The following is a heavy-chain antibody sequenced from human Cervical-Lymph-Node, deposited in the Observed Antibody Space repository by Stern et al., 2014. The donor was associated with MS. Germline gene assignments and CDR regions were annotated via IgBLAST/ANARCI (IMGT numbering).Heavy chain of an antibody. V-gene: IGHV4-31*03. Sequence: VQLVQSGPGLVKPSQTLSLTCTVSGGAVSSGDRYWSWIRQHPEKGLEWIGYISYRGDTYYNPSLESRVTISMDRSKNQFSLKLRSVTAADKAVYYCARVTEFLRFFYPDYWGQGSRVTVSS. CDR2: ISYRGDT. D-gene: IGHD3-3*01. CDR1: GGAVSSGDRY. J-gene: IGHJ4*02. CDR3: ARVTEFLRFFYPDY.